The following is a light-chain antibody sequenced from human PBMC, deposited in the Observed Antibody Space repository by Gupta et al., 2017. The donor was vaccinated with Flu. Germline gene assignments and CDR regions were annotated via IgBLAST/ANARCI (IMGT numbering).Light chain of an antibody. J-gene: IGKJ1*01. CDR2: LGS. CDR3: MQALQTPRT. Sequence: EIVMTQFPLSLPVTPGEPASISCRSSQCLLHSNGYNYLDWYLQKSGQSPQLMIYLGSKRDSGVPDRFSGSGSGTDFTLKISRVEADDVGVYYCMQALQTPRTFGQGTKVEIK. V-gene: IGKV2-28*01. CDR1: QCLLHSNGYNY.